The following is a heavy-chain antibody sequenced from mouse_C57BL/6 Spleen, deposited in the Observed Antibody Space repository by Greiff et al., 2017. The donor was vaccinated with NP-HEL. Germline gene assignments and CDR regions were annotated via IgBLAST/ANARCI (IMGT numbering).Heavy chain of an antibody. Sequence: EVKLEESGGGLVKPGGSLKLSCAASGFTFSSYAMSWVRQTPEKRLEWVATISDGGSYTYYPDNVKGRFTISRDNAKNNLYLQMSHLKSEDTAMYYCARGDSWFAYWGQGTLVTVSA. CDR1: GFTFSSYA. CDR2: ISDGGSYT. CDR3: ARGDSWFAY. J-gene: IGHJ3*01. V-gene: IGHV5-4*03.